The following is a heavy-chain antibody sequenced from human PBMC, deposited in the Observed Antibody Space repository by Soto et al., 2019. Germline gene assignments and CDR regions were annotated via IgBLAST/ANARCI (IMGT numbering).Heavy chain of an antibody. CDR3: ASESVLLWFGELLSRFDP. V-gene: IGHV3-74*01. CDR1: GFTFSSYW. CDR2: INSDGSST. D-gene: IGHD3-10*01. J-gene: IGHJ5*02. Sequence: EVQLVESGGGLVQPGGSLRLSCAASGFTFSSYWMHWVRQAPGKGLVWVSRINSDGSSTSYADSVKGRFTISRDNAKNTLYLQMNSLRAEDTAVYYCASESVLLWFGELLSRFDPWGQGTLVTVSS.